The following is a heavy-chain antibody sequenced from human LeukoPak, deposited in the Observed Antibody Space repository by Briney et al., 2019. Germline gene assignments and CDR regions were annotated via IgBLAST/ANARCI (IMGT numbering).Heavy chain of an antibody. Sequence: GGSLRLSCAASGFTFSSYAMSWVRQAPGKGLEWVSAISGSGGSTYYADSVKGRFTISRDNSKNTLYLQMNSLRAEDTAVYYCANAETLLWFGELFYWGQGTLVTVSS. V-gene: IGHV3-23*01. CDR2: ISGSGGST. J-gene: IGHJ4*02. D-gene: IGHD3-10*01. CDR3: ANAETLLWFGELFY. CDR1: GFTFSSYA.